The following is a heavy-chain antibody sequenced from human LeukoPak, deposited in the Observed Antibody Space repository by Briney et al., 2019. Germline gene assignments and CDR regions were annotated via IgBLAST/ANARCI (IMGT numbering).Heavy chain of an antibody. CDR1: GFTFGDCA. Sequence: PGGSLRLSCTASGFTFGDCAMSWICQAPGKGLGWVGFIRSKAYGETADYAASVKGRFTISRDDSKAIAYLQMNSLKTEDTAVYHCTRDRGAYNLYDYWGQGTLVTVSS. CDR3: TRDRGAYNLYDY. D-gene: IGHD1-1*01. CDR2: IRSKAYGETA. V-gene: IGHV3-49*03. J-gene: IGHJ4*02.